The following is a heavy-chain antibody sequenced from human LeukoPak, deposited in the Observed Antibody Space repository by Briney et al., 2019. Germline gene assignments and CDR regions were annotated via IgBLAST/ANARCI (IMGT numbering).Heavy chain of an antibody. CDR2: VNWNGGST. J-gene: IGHJ6*03. CDR1: GFTFDNYG. CDR3: ARNIRGGSGSYYYYYYYMDV. Sequence: GGSLRLSCAASGFTFDNYGMTWVRQVPGKGLEWVSGVNWNGGSTGYADSVKGRFTISRDNAKNSLYLQMNSLRAEDTAVYYCARNIRGGSGSYYYYYYYMDVWGKGTTVTVSS. V-gene: IGHV3-20*04. D-gene: IGHD3-10*01.